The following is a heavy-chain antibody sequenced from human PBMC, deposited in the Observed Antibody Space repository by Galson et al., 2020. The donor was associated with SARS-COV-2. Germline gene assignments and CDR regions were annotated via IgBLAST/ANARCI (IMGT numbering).Heavy chain of an antibody. J-gene: IGHJ6*02. CDR1: GYTFTNYY. Sequence: ASVKVSCKASGYTFTNYYMHWVRQAPGRGLEWMGIINPSGGTKPYAQKFQGRVTMTRDTSTNTVYMELSSLRSEDTAVYYCAREYYYDSSEDYYGIDVWGQGTTVTVSS. V-gene: IGHV1-46*03. D-gene: IGHD3-22*01. CDR3: AREYYYDSSEDYYGIDV. CDR2: INPSGGTK.